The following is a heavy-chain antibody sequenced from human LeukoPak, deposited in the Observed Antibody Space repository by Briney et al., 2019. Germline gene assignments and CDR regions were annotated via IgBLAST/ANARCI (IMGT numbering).Heavy chain of an antibody. J-gene: IGHJ4*02. V-gene: IGHV4-59*01. D-gene: IGHD6-13*01. Sequence: SETLSLTCSVSDGGITGYYWGWIRQPSGKGLEWIGHIYSASTNYNPSLKSRVTISVDTSKNQFSLGLNSVTAADTAVYYCARGYSTSWTYYLDHWGQGALVTVSS. CDR2: IYSAST. CDR3: ARGYSTSWTYYLDH. CDR1: DGGITGYY.